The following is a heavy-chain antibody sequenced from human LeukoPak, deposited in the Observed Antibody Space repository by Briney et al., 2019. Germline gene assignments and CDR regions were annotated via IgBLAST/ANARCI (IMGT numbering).Heavy chain of an antibody. Sequence: GGSLRLSCAASGFTFSSYAMSWVRQAPGKGLEWVSAISGSGGSTYYADSVNGRFTISRDNSKNTLYLQMNSLRAEDTAVYYCARAPYVELQGDYWGQGTLVTVSS. CDR3: ARAPYVELQGDY. V-gene: IGHV3-23*01. CDR2: ISGSGGST. D-gene: IGHD3-10*01. J-gene: IGHJ4*02. CDR1: GFTFSSYA.